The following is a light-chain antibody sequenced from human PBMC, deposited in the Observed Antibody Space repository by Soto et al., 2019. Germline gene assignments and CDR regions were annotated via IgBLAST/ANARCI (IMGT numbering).Light chain of an antibody. Sequence: QSALTQPRSVSGSPGQSVTISCTGTSSDVGGYNYVSWYQQHPGKAPKLMIYDDSKRPSGVPDRFSGSKSGNTASLTISGLQAEDEAAYYCCSYAGSYTWVFGTGTKVTVL. V-gene: IGLV2-11*01. CDR3: CSYAGSYTWV. CDR2: DDS. J-gene: IGLJ1*01. CDR1: SSDVGGYNY.